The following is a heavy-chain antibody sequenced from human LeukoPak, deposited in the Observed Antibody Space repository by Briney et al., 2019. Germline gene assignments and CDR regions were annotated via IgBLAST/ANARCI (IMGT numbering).Heavy chain of an antibody. CDR2: IYTSGST. CDR3: ARDIGLGIVDHMDV. D-gene: IGHD2-21*01. Sequence: SETLSLTCTVSGGSISSYYWSWIRQPAGKGLEWIGRIYTSGSTNYNPSLKSRVTMSVDTSKNQFSLKLSSVTAADTAVYYCARDIGLGIVDHMDVWGKGTTVTVSS. V-gene: IGHV4-4*07. CDR1: GGSISSYY. J-gene: IGHJ6*03.